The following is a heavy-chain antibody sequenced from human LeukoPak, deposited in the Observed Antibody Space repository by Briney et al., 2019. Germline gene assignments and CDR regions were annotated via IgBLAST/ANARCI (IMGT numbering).Heavy chain of an antibody. Sequence: SETLSLTCTVSGGSISSCYWSWIRQPAGKGLEWIGRIYTAGITKYNPSLKSRVTMSVDTSKNQFSLRLSSVTAADTAVYYCASGLFADYYFNSWGQGTLVTVSS. J-gene: IGHJ4*02. V-gene: IGHV4-4*07. CDR2: IYTAGIT. CDR3: ASGLFADYYFNS. CDR1: GGSISSCY.